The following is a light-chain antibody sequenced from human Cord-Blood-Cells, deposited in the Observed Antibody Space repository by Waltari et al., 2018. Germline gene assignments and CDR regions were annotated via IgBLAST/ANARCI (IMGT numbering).Light chain of an antibody. CDR3: QSADSSGTYWV. CDR1: ALPTQY. Sequence: SYELTQPPSVSVSPGQTARITCSGDALPTQYAYWYQQKPGQAPVLVIYKDSERPSGIPERFSGSSSGTTVMLTISGVQAEDEADYYCQSADSSGTYWVFGGGTKLTVL. V-gene: IGLV3-25*03. CDR2: KDS. J-gene: IGLJ3*02.